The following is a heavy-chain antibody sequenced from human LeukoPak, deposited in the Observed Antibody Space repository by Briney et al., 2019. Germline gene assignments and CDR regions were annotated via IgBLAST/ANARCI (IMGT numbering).Heavy chain of an antibody. CDR1: GFTFSIYA. CDR3: ATDYGFDY. CDR2: ISYDGYNK. D-gene: IGHD4-17*01. J-gene: IGHJ4*02. V-gene: IGHV3-30*04. Sequence: GGSLRLSCAASGFTFSIYAMHWVRQAPGKGLEWVAVISYDGYNKYYADSVKGRFTISRDNSKNTLYLQMNSLRPEDMAVYYCATDYGFDYWGQGTLVTVSS.